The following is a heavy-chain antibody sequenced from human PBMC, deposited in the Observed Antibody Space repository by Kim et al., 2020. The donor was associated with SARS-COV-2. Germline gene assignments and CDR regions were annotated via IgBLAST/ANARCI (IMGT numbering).Heavy chain of an antibody. V-gene: IGHV1-18*04. CDR3: ARAGWVTTGRYYYGMDV. CDR2: ISAYNGNT. Sequence: ASVKVSCKASGYTFTSYGISWVRQAPGQGLEWMGWISAYNGNTNYAQKLQGRVTMTTDTSTSTAYMELRSLRSDDTAVYYCARAGWVTTGRYYYGMDVWGQGTTVTVSS. CDR1: GYTFTSYG. J-gene: IGHJ6*02. D-gene: IGHD1-1*01.